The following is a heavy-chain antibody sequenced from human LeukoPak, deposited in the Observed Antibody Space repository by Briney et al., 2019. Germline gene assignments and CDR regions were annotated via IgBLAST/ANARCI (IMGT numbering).Heavy chain of an antibody. Sequence: GSPRLSCATSGFSFGSYAMSWVRQAPGKGLEWVSSISGSGMLTYYADSVKGRFTISRDNSKNTLYLQMSSLRAEDTATFYCAKYYYDSGGRGNDAFDVWGQGTLVTVSS. CDR3: AKYYYDSGGRGNDAFDV. V-gene: IGHV3-23*01. CDR2: ISGSGMLT. CDR1: GFSFGSYA. D-gene: IGHD3-22*01. J-gene: IGHJ3*01.